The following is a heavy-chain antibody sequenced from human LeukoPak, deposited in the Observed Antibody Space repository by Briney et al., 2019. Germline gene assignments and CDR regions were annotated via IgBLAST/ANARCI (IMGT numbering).Heavy chain of an antibody. CDR3: ARDKTTAHVFDV. V-gene: IGHV3-7*01. D-gene: IGHD1-14*01. CDR2: ISHDGTE. CDR1: GFPFSVYW. J-gene: IGHJ3*01. Sequence: GGSLRLSCAASGFPFSVYWMTWIRQAPGKGLEWVADISHDGTEFYAGSVKGRFTISRDNAETSLDLQMNSLRADDTAVYYCARDKTTAHVFDVWGQGAMVTVSS.